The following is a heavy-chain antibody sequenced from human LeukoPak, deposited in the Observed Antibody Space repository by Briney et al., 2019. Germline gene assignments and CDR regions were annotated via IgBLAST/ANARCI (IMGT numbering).Heavy chain of an antibody. J-gene: IGHJ4*02. CDR3: ARDLTVGPIFIDY. V-gene: IGHV3-11*06. Sequence: GGSLRLSCAASGFTVSDYYMNWIRQAPGKGLEWVSYIDRSGSYRNYADSVKGRFTISRDNAKNSLYLQMNSPRAEDTAVYYCARDLTVGPIFIDYWGQGTLVTVSS. CDR1: GFTVSDYY. D-gene: IGHD1-26*01. CDR2: IDRSGSYR.